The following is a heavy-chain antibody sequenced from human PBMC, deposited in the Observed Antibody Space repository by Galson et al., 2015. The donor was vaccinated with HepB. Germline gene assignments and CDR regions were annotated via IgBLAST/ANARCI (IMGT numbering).Heavy chain of an antibody. CDR1: GFTFSSYG. CDR2: IWYDGSNK. J-gene: IGHJ4*02. D-gene: IGHD3-22*01. CDR3: ARENYYDSVFDY. Sequence: SLRLSCAASGFTFSSYGMHWVRQAPSKGLEWVAVIWYDGSNKYYADSVKGRFTISRDNSKNTLYLQMNSLRAEDTAVYYCARENYYDSVFDYWGQGTLVTVSS. V-gene: IGHV3-33*08.